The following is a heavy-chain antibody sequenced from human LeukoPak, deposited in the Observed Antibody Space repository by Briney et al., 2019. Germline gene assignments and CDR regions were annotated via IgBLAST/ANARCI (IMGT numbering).Heavy chain of an antibody. CDR3: ASRIAARPFDY. Sequence: PSETLSLTCAVYGGSFSGYYWSWIPQPPGKGLEWIGEINHSGSTNYNPSLKSRVTISVDTSKNQFSLKLSSVTAADTAVYYCASRIAARPFDYWGQGTLVTVSS. V-gene: IGHV4-34*01. CDR2: INHSGST. CDR1: GGSFSGYY. J-gene: IGHJ4*02. D-gene: IGHD6-6*01.